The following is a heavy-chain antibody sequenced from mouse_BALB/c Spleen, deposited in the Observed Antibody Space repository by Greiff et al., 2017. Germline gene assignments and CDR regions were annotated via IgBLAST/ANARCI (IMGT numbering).Heavy chain of an antibody. Sequence: QVQLKESAAELARPGASVKMSCKASGYTFTSYTMHWVKQRPGQGLEWIGYINPSSGYTEYNQKFKDKTTLTADKSSSTAYMQLSSLTSEDSAVYYCARVDGYDYAMDYWGQGTSVTVSS. CDR3: ARVDGYDYAMDY. CDR2: INPSSGYT. D-gene: IGHD2-2*01. CDR1: GYTFTSYT. J-gene: IGHJ4*01. V-gene: IGHV1-4*02.